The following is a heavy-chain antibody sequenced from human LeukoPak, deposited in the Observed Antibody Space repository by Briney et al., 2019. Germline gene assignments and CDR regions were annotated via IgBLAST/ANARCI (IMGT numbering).Heavy chain of an antibody. CDR2: ISSSSSYI. CDR3: ARGEWSADAFDI. J-gene: IGHJ3*02. CDR1: GFTFSRYS. D-gene: IGHD3-3*01. V-gene: IGHV3-21*01. Sequence: GGSLRLSRAASGFTFSRYSRNWVRQAPGKGLEWLSFISSSSSYIYYADSVKGRFTISRDNAKNSLYLQINSLRAEDTALYYCARGEWSADAFDIWGQGTMVTVSS.